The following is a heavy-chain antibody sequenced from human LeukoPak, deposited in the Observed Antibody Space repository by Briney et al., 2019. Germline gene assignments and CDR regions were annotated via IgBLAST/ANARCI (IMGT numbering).Heavy chain of an antibody. D-gene: IGHD3-9*01. J-gene: IGHJ4*02. CDR3: TRSYKLRLRYYDS. CDR1: GFTVSRYA. Sequence: GGSLRLSCAASGFTVSRYAMSWVRQAPGKGLEWVSGISGSGYSTYYADSVKGRFTISRDNSKSTLYLQMNSLRAEDTAVYYCTRSYKLRLRYYDSWGQGTLVTVSS. CDR2: ISGSGYST. V-gene: IGHV3-23*01.